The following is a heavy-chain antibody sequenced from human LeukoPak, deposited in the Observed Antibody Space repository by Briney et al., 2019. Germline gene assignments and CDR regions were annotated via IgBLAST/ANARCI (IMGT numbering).Heavy chain of an antibody. CDR3: ARERVFDY. CDR2: IKQDGSER. Sequence: GGSLRLSCAASGFTFSSSWMSWVRQAPGKGLEWVANIKQDGSERYYADSVKGRFTISRDNAKNSLYLQMSSLRVEDTAVYYCARERVFDYWGQGTLVTVSS. J-gene: IGHJ4*02. V-gene: IGHV3-7*05. CDR1: GFTFSSSW.